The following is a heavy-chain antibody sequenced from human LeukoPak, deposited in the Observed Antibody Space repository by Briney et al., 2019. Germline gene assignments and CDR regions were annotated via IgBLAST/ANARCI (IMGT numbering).Heavy chain of an antibody. J-gene: IGHJ4*02. CDR2: ISYDGSYQ. Sequence: GGSLRLSCAASGFTFSNFGMHWVRQAPGAGLEWVAIISYDGSYQHYSDSLRGRFTISRDNSKNTLSLQMNSLRAEDTAVYYYARDGSLVATARGTGGYFDYWGQGTLVTVSS. D-gene: IGHD5-12*01. CDR3: ARDGSLVATARGTGGYFDY. CDR1: GFTFSNFG. V-gene: IGHV3-30*03.